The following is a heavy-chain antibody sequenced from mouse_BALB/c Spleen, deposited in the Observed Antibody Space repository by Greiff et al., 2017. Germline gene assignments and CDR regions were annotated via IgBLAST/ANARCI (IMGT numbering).Heavy chain of an antibody. CDR3: ANYYGSSYYAMDY. Sequence: QVHVKQSGAELMKPGASVKISCKATGYTFSSYWIEWVKQRPGHGLEWIGEILPGSGSTNYNEKFKGKATFTADTSSNTAYMQLSSLTSEDSAVYYCANYYGSSYYAMDYWGQGTSVTVSS. D-gene: IGHD1-1*01. CDR1: GYTFSSYW. V-gene: IGHV1-9*01. J-gene: IGHJ4*01. CDR2: ILPGSGST.